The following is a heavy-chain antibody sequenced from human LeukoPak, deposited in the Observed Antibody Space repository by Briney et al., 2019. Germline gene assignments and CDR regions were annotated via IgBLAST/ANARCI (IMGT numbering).Heavy chain of an antibody. V-gene: IGHV3-21*01. D-gene: IGHD4-17*01. CDR3: ARDRTSDYGPGYYFDY. J-gene: IGHJ4*02. CDR2: ISDSGRRT. Sequence: GGSLRLSCAASGFTFRSFAMNWVRQATGKGLEWVSTISDSGRRTYYADSVKGRFTISRDNAKNSLYLQMNSLRAEDTAVYYCARDRTSDYGPGYYFDYWGQGTLVTVSS. CDR1: GFTFRSFA.